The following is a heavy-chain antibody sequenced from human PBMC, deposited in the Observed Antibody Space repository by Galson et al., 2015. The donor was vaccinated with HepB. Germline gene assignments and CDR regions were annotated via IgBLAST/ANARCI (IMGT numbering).Heavy chain of an antibody. V-gene: IGHV4-34*01. J-gene: IGHJ4*02. Sequence: ETLSLTCAVYGGSFSGYYWSWIRQPPGKGLEWIGEINHSGGTNYNPSLKSRVTISVDTSKNQFSLKLSSVTAADTAVYYCARYGEGFDYWGQGTLVTVSS. CDR1: GGSFSGYY. D-gene: IGHD4-17*01. CDR2: INHSGGT. CDR3: ARYGEGFDY.